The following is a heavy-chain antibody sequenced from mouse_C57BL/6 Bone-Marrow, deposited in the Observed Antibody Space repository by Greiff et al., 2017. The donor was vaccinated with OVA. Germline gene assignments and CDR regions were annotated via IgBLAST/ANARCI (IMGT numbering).Heavy chain of an antibody. CDR2: ILPSIGRT. CDR3: ARSYEGVWFAY. D-gene: IGHD2-12*01. Sequence: SGSELRSPGSSVKLSCKDFDSEVFPIAYMSWVRQKPGHGFEWIGGILPSIGRTIYGEKFEDKATLDADTLSNTAYLERNSLTSEDSAIYYCARSYEGVWFAYWGQGTLVTVSA. V-gene: IGHV15-2*01. CDR1: DSEVFPIAY. J-gene: IGHJ3*01.